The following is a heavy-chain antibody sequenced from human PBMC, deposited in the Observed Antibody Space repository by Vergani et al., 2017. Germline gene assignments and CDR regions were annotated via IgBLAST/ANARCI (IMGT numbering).Heavy chain of an antibody. V-gene: IGHV4-39*01. CDR1: GGSISSSSYY. Sequence: QVQLQESGPGLVKPSQTLSLTCTVSGGSISSSSYYWGWIRQPPGKGLEWIGSIYYSGSTYYNPSLKSRVTISVDTSKNQFSLKLSSVTAADTAVYYCARGDSSSWYFDLWGRGTLVTVSS. D-gene: IGHD6-13*01. CDR2: IYYSGST. J-gene: IGHJ2*01. CDR3: ARGDSSSWYFDL.